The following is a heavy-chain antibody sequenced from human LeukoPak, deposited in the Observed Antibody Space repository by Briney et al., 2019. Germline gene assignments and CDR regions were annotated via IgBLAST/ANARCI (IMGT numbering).Heavy chain of an antibody. J-gene: IGHJ6*03. Sequence: GRSLRLSCAASGFTFDDYAMHWVRQAPGKGLEWVSGISWNSGSIGYADSVKGRFTISRDNAKSSLYLQMNSLRAEDMALYYCAKDIASSYYYYYMDVWGKGTTVTVTS. CDR2: ISWNSGSI. V-gene: IGHV3-9*03. CDR1: GFTFDDYA. D-gene: IGHD6-6*01. CDR3: AKDIASSYYYYYMDV.